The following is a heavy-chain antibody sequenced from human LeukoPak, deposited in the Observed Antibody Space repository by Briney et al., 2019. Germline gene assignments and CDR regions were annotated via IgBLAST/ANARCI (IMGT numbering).Heavy chain of an antibody. Sequence: SVKVSCKASGYTFTSYGISWVRQAPGQGLEWMGGIIPIFGTANYAQRFQGRVTITADESTSTAYMELSSLRSEDTAVYYCARASWLVENWFDPWGQGTLVTVSS. CDR2: IIPIFGTA. CDR3: ARASWLVENWFDP. CDR1: GYTFTSYG. V-gene: IGHV1-69*13. D-gene: IGHD6-19*01. J-gene: IGHJ5*02.